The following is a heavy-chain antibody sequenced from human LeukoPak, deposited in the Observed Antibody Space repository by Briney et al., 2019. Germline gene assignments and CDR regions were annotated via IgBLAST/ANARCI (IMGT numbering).Heavy chain of an antibody. CDR3: ATASYYDSSGDFDY. CDR1: GFTFSDYY. CDR2: ISSSGSTI. Sequence: GGSLRLSCAASGFTFSDYYMSWIRQAPGKGLEWVSYISSSGSTIYYADSVKGRFTISRDNAKNSLYLQMNSLRAEDTAVYYCATASYYDSSGDFDYWGQGTLVTVSS. J-gene: IGHJ4*02. V-gene: IGHV3-11*01. D-gene: IGHD3-22*01.